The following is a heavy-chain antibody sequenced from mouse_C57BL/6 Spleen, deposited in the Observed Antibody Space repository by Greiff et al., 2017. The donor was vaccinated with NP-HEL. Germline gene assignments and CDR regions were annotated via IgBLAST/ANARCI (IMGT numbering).Heavy chain of an antibody. J-gene: IGHJ2*01. CDR1: GYTFTDYY. D-gene: IGHD2-4*01. CDR3: AREDYDSYY. V-gene: IGHV1-26*01. Sequence: EVQLQQSGPELVKPGASVKISCKASGYTFTDYYMNWVKQSHGKSLEWIGDINPNNGGTSYNQKFKGKATLTVDKSSSTAYMELRSLTSEDSAVYYCAREDYDSYYWGQGTTLTVSS. CDR2: INPNNGGT.